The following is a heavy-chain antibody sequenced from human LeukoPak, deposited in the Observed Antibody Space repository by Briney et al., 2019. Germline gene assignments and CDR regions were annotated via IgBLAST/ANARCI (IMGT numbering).Heavy chain of an antibody. CDR3: ARGSPPYYYGSGSRRYFDL. D-gene: IGHD3-10*01. V-gene: IGHV4-34*01. J-gene: IGHJ2*01. CDR1: GGSFSGYY. Sequence: SETLSLTCAVYGGSFSGYYWSWIRDPPGKGLEWIGEINHSGSTNYNPSLKSRVTISVDTSKHQFSLKLSSVTAADTAVYYCARGSPPYYYGSGSRRYFDLWGRGTLVTVSS. CDR2: INHSGST.